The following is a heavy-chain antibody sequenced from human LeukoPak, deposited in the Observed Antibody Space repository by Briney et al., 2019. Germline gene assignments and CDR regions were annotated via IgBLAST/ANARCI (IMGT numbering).Heavy chain of an antibody. CDR3: ARGSITIFGVVTPNWLDP. J-gene: IGHJ5*02. CDR1: GSSISSYY. D-gene: IGHD3-3*01. CDR2: IYYSGST. Sequence: SETLSLTCTVSGSSISSYYWSRIRQPPGKGLGWIGYIYYSGSTNYNPSLKSRVTISVDTSKNQFSLKLSSVTDADTAVYYCARGSITIFGVVTPNWLDPWGQGTLVTVSS. V-gene: IGHV4-59*12.